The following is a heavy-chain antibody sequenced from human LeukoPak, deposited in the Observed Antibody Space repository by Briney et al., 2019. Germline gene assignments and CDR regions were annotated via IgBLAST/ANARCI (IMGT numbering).Heavy chain of an antibody. D-gene: IGHD1-14*01. V-gene: IGHV3-30*04. Sequence: PGGSLRLSCAASGFTFSSYAMHWVRQAPGKGLEWVAVISYDGSNKYYADSVKGRFTISRDNSKNTLYLQMNSLRAEDTAVYYCARDGPEDYYGMDVWGQGTTVTVSS. CDR1: GFTFSSYA. J-gene: IGHJ6*02. CDR3: ARDGPEDYYGMDV. CDR2: ISYDGSNK.